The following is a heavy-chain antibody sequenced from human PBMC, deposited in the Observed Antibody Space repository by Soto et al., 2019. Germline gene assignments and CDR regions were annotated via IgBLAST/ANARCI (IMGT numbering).Heavy chain of an antibody. Sequence: QVQLQESGPGLVKPSQTLSLTCTVSGGSISRGGYYWSWIRQHPGKGLEWIGYIYYSGSTYYNPSLKSRVTISVDTSKNQFSLKLSSVTAADTAVYYCARAVAGTGQWGDYFDYWGQGTLVTVSS. CDR1: GGSISRGGYY. V-gene: IGHV4-31*03. J-gene: IGHJ4*02. D-gene: IGHD6-19*01. CDR2: IYYSGST. CDR3: ARAVAGTGQWGDYFDY.